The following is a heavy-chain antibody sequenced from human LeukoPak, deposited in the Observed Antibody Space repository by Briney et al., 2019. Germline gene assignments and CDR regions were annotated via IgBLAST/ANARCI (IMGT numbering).Heavy chain of an antibody. CDR2: FDPEDGET. Sequence: ASVKVSCKVSGYTFTELSMHWVRQAPGKGLEWMGGFDPEDGETIYAQKFQGRVTMTEDTSTDTAYMELSSLRSEDTAVYYCATDCSGGSCYSGYYWGQGTLVTVSS. CDR3: ATDCSGGSCYSGYY. J-gene: IGHJ4*02. D-gene: IGHD2-15*01. V-gene: IGHV1-24*01. CDR1: GYTFTELS.